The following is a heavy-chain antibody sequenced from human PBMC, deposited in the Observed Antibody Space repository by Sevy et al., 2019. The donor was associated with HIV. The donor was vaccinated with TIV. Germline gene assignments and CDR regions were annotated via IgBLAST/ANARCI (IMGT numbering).Heavy chain of an antibody. J-gene: IGHJ4*02. V-gene: IGHV5-51*01. CDR3: ATSRSGYFDSSGYYIY. Sequence: GESLKISCEGSGYSFTSHWIGWVRHMPGKGLEWMGIIYPDDSETRYSPSFQGQVTFSADKSISTAYLQWSSLKASDTAMYYCATSRSGYFDSSGYYIYWGQGTMVTDSS. D-gene: IGHD3-22*01. CDR2: IYPDDSET. CDR1: GYSFTSHW.